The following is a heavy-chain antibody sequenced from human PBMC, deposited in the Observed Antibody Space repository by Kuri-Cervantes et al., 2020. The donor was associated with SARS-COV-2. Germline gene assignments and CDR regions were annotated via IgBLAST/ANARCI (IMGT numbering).Heavy chain of an antibody. CDR3: ATPNPYLTSFTAFDI. Sequence: SETLSLTCAVSGGSISSSNWWSWVRQPPGKGLEWIGEINHSGSTNYNPFLKSRVTISVDTSKNQFSLKLSSVTAADTAVYYCATPNPYLTSFTAFDIWGQGTMVTVSS. CDR2: INHSGST. CDR1: GGSISSSNW. D-gene: IGHD1-14*01. V-gene: IGHV4-4*02. J-gene: IGHJ3*02.